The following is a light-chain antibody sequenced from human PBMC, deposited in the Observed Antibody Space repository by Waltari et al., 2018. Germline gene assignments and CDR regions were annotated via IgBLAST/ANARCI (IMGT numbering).Light chain of an antibody. CDR2: WAA. V-gene: IGKV4-1*01. J-gene: IGKJ1*01. Sequence: DIVMTQSLDSLAVSLGERATINCKSSQSVLYSSNNKNYLAWYQQKPGQPPKLLIYWAATRNSGVPDRFSGSGSGTDFTLTISSLQAEDVAVYYCQQYYGTPWTFGQGTKVEIK. CDR3: QQYYGTPWT. CDR1: QSVLYSSNNKNY.